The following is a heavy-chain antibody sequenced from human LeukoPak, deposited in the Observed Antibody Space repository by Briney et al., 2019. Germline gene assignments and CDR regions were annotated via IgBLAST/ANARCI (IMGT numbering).Heavy chain of an antibody. V-gene: IGHV1-46*01. CDR2: INPSGGST. J-gene: IGHJ4*02. CDR1: GYTFTSYY. D-gene: IGHD4-23*01. CDR3: AREDYGGNSAVSY. Sequence: GASVKVSCKASGYTFTSYYMHWVRQAPGQGIEWMGVINPSGGSTSYAQKFQGRVTMTRDTSTSTVYMELSSLRSEDTAVYYCAREDYGGNSAVSYWGQGTVVTVSS.